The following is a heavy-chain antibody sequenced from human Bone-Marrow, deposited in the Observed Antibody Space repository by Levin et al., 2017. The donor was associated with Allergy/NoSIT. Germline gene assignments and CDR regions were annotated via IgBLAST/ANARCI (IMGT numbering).Heavy chain of an antibody. Sequence: GESLKISCAASGFTFSSYSMHWVRQAPGKGLEWVAFILYDGSNTYYADSVKGRFTISRDNSKNTLYLQMNSLRAEDTAIYYCARDLFGPSSYESDHWGQGTLVAVSS. CDR1: GFTFSSYS. D-gene: IGHD5-12*01. CDR2: ILYDGSNT. J-gene: IGHJ4*02. CDR3: ARDLFGPSSYESDH. V-gene: IGHV3-30-3*01.